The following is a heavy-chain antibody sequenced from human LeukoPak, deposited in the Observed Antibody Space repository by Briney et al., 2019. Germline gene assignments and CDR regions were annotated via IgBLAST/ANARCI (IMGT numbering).Heavy chain of an antibody. CDR2: ISYDGSNK. J-gene: IGHJ6*02. Sequence: GGSLRLSCAASGFTFSSYGMHWVRQAPGKGLEWVAVISYDGSNKYYADSVKGRFTISRDNSKNTLYLQMNSLRAEDTAVYYCAKDSIAVAYYYYYGMDVWGQGTTITVSS. CDR1: GFTFSSYG. CDR3: AKDSIAVAYYYYYGMDV. V-gene: IGHV3-30*18. D-gene: IGHD6-19*01.